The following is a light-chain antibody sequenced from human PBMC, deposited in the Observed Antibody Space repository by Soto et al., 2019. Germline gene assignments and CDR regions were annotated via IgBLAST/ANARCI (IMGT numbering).Light chain of an antibody. J-gene: IGKJ3*01. Sequence: EIVLTQSPATLSLSPGERATLSCRASQSVNSYLACYQQKPGQAPRLLIYDASNRATGIPARFNGSGSGTDFTLTISRPETEDVAVYYCQQRSNWPPGVFTFGPGTKGDIK. CDR2: DAS. CDR3: QQRSNWPPGVFT. V-gene: IGKV3-11*01. CDR1: QSVNSY.